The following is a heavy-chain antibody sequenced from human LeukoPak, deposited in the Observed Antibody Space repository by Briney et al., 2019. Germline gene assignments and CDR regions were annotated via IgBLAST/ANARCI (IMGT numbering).Heavy chain of an antibody. Sequence: SETLSLTCTVSGGSITSGGYYWSWIRQHPGKGLEWIGYIYYSGSTYYNPSLKSRVTLSVDTSKSQFSLKLSSVTAADTAVYYCATTPNPNYFDYWGQGALVTVSS. CDR1: GGSITSGGYY. V-gene: IGHV4-31*03. J-gene: IGHJ4*02. CDR3: ATTPNPNYFDY. CDR2: IYYSGST.